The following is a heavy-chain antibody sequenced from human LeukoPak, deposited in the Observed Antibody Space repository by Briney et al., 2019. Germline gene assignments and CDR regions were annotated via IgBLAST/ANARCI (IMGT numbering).Heavy chain of an antibody. Sequence: GGSLRLSCAASGFTFSKYGMHWVRQAPGKGLAWVAIISYDGSNKNYTNPVKGRFTISRDNTKNTLFLQMTSLRAEDTAVYYCAKHPGDFTGIVNYYYMDVWGKGNTVTISS. D-gene: IGHD1-26*01. CDR3: AKHPGDFTGIVNYYYMDV. V-gene: IGHV3-30*18. CDR1: GFTFSKYG. CDR2: ISYDGSNK. J-gene: IGHJ6*03.